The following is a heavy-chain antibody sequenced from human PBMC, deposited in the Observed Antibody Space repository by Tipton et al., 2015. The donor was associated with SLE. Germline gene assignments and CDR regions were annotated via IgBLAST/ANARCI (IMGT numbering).Heavy chain of an antibody. CDR2: IYSSGST. Sequence: TLSLTCTVSGGSISPYYWFWIRQPAGKGLEWIGRIYSSGSTSFNPSLQGRVTMSVATSNNQFSLNLSSVTAADTAMYYCARAEAGRNWNGAVGDSWGQGRLVTVAS. D-gene: IGHD1-1*01. V-gene: IGHV4-4*07. CDR3: ARAEAGRNWNGAVGDS. J-gene: IGHJ4*02. CDR1: GGSISPYY.